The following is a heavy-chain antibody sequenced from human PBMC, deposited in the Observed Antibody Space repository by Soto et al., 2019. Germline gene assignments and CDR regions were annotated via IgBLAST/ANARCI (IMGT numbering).Heavy chain of an antibody. CDR3: ARDVRASGEMFDY. D-gene: IGHD4-17*01. CDR2: VSGDASNT. V-gene: IGHV3-23*01. CDR1: VFTFTNYG. J-gene: IGHJ4*02. Sequence: GWSLRLSCASSVFTFTNYGLSWVRQAPGKGLDWVATVSGDASNTHYADSVKGRFTISRDNSKSILFLQMKSLRVEDTAIYYCARDVRASGEMFDYWGQGTQVTVSS.